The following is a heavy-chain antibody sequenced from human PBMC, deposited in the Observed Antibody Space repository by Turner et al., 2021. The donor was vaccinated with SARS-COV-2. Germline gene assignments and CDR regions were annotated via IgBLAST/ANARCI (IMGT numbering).Heavy chain of an antibody. CDR1: GGSISSSTYY. Sequence: QLQLQESGPGLVKPSETLSLTCTVPGGSISSSTYYWGWIRQPPGKGLEWIGYIYYSGSTNYNPSLKSRVTISVDTSKKQFSLKLSSVTAADTAVYYCAVHHYYDSSGYQVGEDYWGQGTLVTVSS. D-gene: IGHD3-22*01. CDR3: AVHHYYDSSGYQVGEDY. CDR2: IYYSGST. V-gene: IGHV4-61*05. J-gene: IGHJ4*02.